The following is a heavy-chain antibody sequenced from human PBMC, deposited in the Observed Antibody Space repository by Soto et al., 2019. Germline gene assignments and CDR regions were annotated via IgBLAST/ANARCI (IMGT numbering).Heavy chain of an antibody. D-gene: IGHD5-18*01. J-gene: IGHJ6*02. CDR1: GGSFSGYY. CDR2: INHSGST. CDR3: ARALTDTAFYYYYYGMDV. Sequence: SETLSLTCAVYGGSFSGYYWSWIRQPPGKGLEWIGEINHSGSTNYNPSLKSRVTISVDTSKNQFSLKLSSVTAADTAVYYCARALTDTAFYYYYYGMDVWGQGTTVTVSS. V-gene: IGHV4-34*01.